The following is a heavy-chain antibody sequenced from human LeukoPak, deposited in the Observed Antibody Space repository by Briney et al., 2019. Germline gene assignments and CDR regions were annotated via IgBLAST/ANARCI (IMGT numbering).Heavy chain of an antibody. V-gene: IGHV3-23*01. CDR3: ARDDIAAAALSDY. J-gene: IGHJ4*02. Sequence: GGSLRLSCAASGFTFSNYAMSWVRQAPGKGLEWVSAISGSGGSTYYADSVKGRFTISRDNAKNSLYLQMNSLRDEDTAVYYCARDDIAAAALSDYWGQGTLVTVSS. CDR2: ISGSGGST. CDR1: GFTFSNYA. D-gene: IGHD6-13*01.